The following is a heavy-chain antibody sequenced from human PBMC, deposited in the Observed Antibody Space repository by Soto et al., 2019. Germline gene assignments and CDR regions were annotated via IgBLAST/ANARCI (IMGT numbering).Heavy chain of an antibody. CDR1: GFSFTNFA. D-gene: IGHD2-21*02. Sequence: GGSLRLSCAASGFSFTNFAMSWVRQAPGKGLEWVAGIGASGDITWYADSVKGRLSISRDNSKNTLYLQLNSLRFEDTAVYYCAKDGFTDRGDDYFDYWGPGTLVTVSS. CDR2: IGASGDIT. V-gene: IGHV3-23*01. CDR3: AKDGFTDRGDDYFDY. J-gene: IGHJ4*02.